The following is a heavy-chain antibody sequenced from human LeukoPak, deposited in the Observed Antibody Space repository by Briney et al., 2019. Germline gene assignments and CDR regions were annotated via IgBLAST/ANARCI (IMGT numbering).Heavy chain of an antibody. CDR2: ISTYNGNT. CDR1: AYTFTTYG. Sequence: ASVTVSFTSSAYTFTTYGITWVRQAPGQGLEWMGWISTYNGNTNYAQKVQGRVTMTTDTSTSTAFMELRSLTSDDTAVYYCASRSGTYPYYIDYWGQGTLVTVSS. J-gene: IGHJ4*02. V-gene: IGHV1-18*01. CDR3: ASRSGTYPYYIDY. D-gene: IGHD1-26*01.